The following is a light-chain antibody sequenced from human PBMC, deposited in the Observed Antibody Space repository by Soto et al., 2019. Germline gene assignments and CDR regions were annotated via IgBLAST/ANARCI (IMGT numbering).Light chain of an antibody. V-gene: IGKV3-20*01. CDR2: DAS. J-gene: IGKJ1*01. Sequence: EIVLTQSPGTLSLSPGERATLSCRASQSISSNYLAWYQQTPGQAPRLLIYDASSRAAGIPDRFSGSGSGTDFTLTISRLEPEDFGVYYCQQYGGSPRTSGQRTKVDIK. CDR3: QQYGGSPRT. CDR1: QSISSNY.